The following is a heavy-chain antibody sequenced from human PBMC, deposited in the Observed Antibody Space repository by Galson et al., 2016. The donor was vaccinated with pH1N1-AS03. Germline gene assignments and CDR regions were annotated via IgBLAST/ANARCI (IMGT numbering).Heavy chain of an antibody. Sequence: ETLSLTCSVSGGSINNFYWNWIRQSPGKALEWIGFIYSSGRTVYNPSLESRVTISVETSKNQFSLTLNSVTAADTAVYYGARPLRGVYYESNCFYYCYYDHWGRGTLVTVSS. CDR1: GGSINNFY. CDR3: ARPLRGVYYESNCFYYCYYDH. V-gene: IGHV4-59*08. D-gene: IGHD3-22*01. J-gene: IGHJ2*01. CDR2: IYSSGRT.